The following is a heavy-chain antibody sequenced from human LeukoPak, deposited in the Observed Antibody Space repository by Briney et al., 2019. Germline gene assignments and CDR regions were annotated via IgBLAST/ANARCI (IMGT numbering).Heavy chain of an antibody. Sequence: ASVKVSCKVSGYTVNDLSLHWVRQAPGKGLEWVGGFDPEDGERRYSQKFQGRVTVTEDTITDTAYLEVSSLRSEDTGVYYCATGLESYLLFIFTYWGQGTLVTVSS. CDR3: ATGLESYLLFIFTY. CDR1: GYTVNDLS. D-gene: IGHD3-10*01. J-gene: IGHJ4*02. CDR2: FDPEDGER. V-gene: IGHV1-24*01.